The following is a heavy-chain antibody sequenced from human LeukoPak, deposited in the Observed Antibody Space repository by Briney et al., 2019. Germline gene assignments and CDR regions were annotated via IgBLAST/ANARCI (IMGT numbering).Heavy chain of an antibody. Sequence: SETLSLTCAVYGRSFSGYYSSWLRHPPGEGRECLGEINHSGSTNYNPSLKRRVTISVDMSKNQFSLKLSSVTAADTAVYYCARVGADGSGFLFDYWGQGTLVTVSS. CDR1: GRSFSGYY. D-gene: IGHD3-10*01. CDR2: INHSGST. CDR3: ARVGADGSGFLFDY. V-gene: IGHV4-34*01. J-gene: IGHJ4*02.